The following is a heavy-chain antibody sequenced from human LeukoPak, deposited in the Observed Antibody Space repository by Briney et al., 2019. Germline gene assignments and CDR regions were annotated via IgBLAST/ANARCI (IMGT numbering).Heavy chain of an antibody. D-gene: IGHD6-13*01. J-gene: IGHJ4*02. CDR3: ATLGGSSSWSYDY. Sequence: SETLSLTCAVYGGSFSGYYWSWIRQPPGEGLEWIGEINHSGSTNYNPSLKSRVTISVDTSKNQFSLKLSSVTAADTAVYYCATLGGSSSWSYDYWGQGTLVTVSS. CDR2: INHSGST. V-gene: IGHV4-34*01. CDR1: GGSFSGYY.